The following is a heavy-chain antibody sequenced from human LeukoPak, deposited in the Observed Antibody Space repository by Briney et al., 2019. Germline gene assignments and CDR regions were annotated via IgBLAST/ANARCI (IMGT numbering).Heavy chain of an antibody. Sequence: GGSLRLSCAAPGFTFSDHYMDWVRQAPGKGLEWVGRTRNKVNSYTTEYAASVKGRFTISRDDSKNSLYLQMNSLRAEDTAVYYCARDDRGMTRNLDYWGQGTLVTVSS. CDR2: TRNKVNSYTT. CDR1: GFTFSDHY. J-gene: IGHJ4*02. D-gene: IGHD3-22*01. V-gene: IGHV3-72*01. CDR3: ARDDRGMTRNLDY.